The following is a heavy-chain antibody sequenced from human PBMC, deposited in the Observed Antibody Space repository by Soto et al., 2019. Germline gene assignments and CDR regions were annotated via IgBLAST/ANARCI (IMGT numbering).Heavy chain of an antibody. CDR1: GYTFTSYD. Sequence: ASVKVSCKASGYTFTSYDINLVRQATGQGLEWMGWMNPNSGNTGYAQKFQGRVTMTRNTSISTAYMELSSLRPEDTAVYYCARKGGGGVVAATYYYYYYMDVWGKGTTVTVSS. V-gene: IGHV1-8*01. J-gene: IGHJ6*03. D-gene: IGHD2-15*01. CDR3: ARKGGGGVVAATYYYYYYMDV. CDR2: MNPNSGNT.